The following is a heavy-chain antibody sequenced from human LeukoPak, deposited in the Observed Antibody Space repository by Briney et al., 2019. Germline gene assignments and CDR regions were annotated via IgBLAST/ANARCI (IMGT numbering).Heavy chain of an antibody. CDR3: AKRPIVAADGTDY. Sequence: GGSVRLSCAASGLTFSTNAMSWVRQAPGKGLEWVLAISGSGGSTFYADSVKGRFTISRDNTKNTLYLQMNSLRGEDTAVYYCAKRPIVAADGTDYWGQGTLVTVSS. CDR1: GLTFSTNA. CDR2: ISGSGGST. J-gene: IGHJ4*02. D-gene: IGHD6-13*01. V-gene: IGHV3-23*01.